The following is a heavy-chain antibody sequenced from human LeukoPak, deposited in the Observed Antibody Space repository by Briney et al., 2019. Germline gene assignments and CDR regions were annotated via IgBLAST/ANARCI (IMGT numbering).Heavy chain of an antibody. CDR2: ISSSVSTI. CDR3: ARARGYSGYDSANFDY. V-gene: IGHV3-48*03. D-gene: IGHD5-12*01. CDR1: GFTFSSYE. Sequence: GGSLRLSCAASGFTFSSYEMNWVRQAPGQGLEWVSYISSSVSTIYYADAVKGRFTISRDNAKNSLYLQMNSLRAEDTAVYYCARARGYSGYDSANFDYWGQGTLVTVSS. J-gene: IGHJ4*02.